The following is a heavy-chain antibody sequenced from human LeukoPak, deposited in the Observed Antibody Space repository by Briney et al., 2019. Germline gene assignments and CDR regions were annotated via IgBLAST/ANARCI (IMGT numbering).Heavy chain of an antibody. V-gene: IGHV3-33*06. CDR1: GFTFSSYG. Sequence: GGSLRLSCAASGFTFSSYGMHWVRQAPGKGLEWVAVIWYDGSNKYYADSVKGRFTISRDNSKNTLYLQMNSLRAEDTAVYYCAKNRGAGLRDYYYYYYGMDVWGQGTTVIVSS. CDR3: AKNRGAGLRDYYYYYYGMDV. J-gene: IGHJ6*02. CDR2: IWYDGSNK. D-gene: IGHD4-17*01.